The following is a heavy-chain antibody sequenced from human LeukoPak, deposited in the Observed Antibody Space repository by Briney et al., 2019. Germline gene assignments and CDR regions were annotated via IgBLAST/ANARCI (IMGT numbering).Heavy chain of an antibody. CDR2: FDPEDGET. D-gene: IGHD2-2*01. CDR3: ATGIDCSSTSCYQRFNWSDP. V-gene: IGHV1-24*01. Sequence: ASVKVSCKVSGYTLTELSMHWVRQAPGKGLEWMGGFDPEDGETIYAQKFQGRVTMTEDTSTDTAYMELSSLRSEDTAVYYCATGIDCSSTSCYQRFNWSDPWGQGTLVTVSS. CDR1: GYTLTELS. J-gene: IGHJ5*02.